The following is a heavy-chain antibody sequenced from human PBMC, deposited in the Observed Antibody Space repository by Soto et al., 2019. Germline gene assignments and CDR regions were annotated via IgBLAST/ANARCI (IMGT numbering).Heavy chain of an antibody. CDR2: FDPEDGET. CDR3: APSRDLRYFDY. CDR1: VYTHNEIS. V-gene: IGHV1-24*01. D-gene: IGHD5-12*01. J-gene: IGHJ4*02. Sequence: ASVKLPSTVSVYTHNEISIHWVRQAPGKGLEWMGGFDPEDGETIYAQKFQGGVTMTEDTSTDTAYMELSSLRSEDTAVYYCAPSRDLRYFDYWGQGTLVTVSS.